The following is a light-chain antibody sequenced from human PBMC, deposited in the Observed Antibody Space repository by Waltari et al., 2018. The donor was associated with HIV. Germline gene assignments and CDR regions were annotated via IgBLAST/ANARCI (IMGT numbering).Light chain of an antibody. V-gene: IGLV1-40*01. J-gene: IGLJ3*02. CDR2: RNV. CDR1: RTNIGAGYD. CDR3: QSYDTSLGGWV. Sequence: QSVLTQPPSVSGAPGQRVTISCTGSRTNIGAGYDVHWYQQLPGTAPKLRIFRNVNRPSGVPDRFSGSKSGTSASLAITGLQAEDEADFYCQSYDTSLGGWVFGGGTKLTVL.